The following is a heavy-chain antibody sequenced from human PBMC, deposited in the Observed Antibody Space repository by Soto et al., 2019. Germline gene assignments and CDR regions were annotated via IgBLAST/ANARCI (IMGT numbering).Heavy chain of an antibody. D-gene: IGHD2-2*01. CDR2: ISPSGGGT. J-gene: IGHJ5*02. CDR3: AKDARITSA. Sequence: GGSLRLSCAASGFTFSSCSMTWVRQAPGKGLEWVSSISPSGGGTYYEDSVKGRFIISRDNSKSTLDLQMNSLRAEDTAVYYCAKDARITSAWGQGTLVTVSS. V-gene: IGHV3-23*01. CDR1: GFTFSSCS.